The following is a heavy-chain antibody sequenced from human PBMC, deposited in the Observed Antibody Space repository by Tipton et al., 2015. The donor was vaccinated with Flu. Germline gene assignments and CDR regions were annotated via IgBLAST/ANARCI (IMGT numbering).Heavy chain of an antibody. D-gene: IGHD3-16*01. J-gene: IGHJ4*02. V-gene: IGHV3-20*04. Sequence: LTCAASGFTFDDYGMSWVRQAPGKGLEWVSGINWNGGTTGYADSVKGRFIISRDNAKNSLSLQMNSLRAEDTALYFCARDRTRLASPLDYWGQGTLVTVSS. CDR3: ARDRTRLASPLDY. CDR1: GFTFDDYG. CDR2: INWNGGTT.